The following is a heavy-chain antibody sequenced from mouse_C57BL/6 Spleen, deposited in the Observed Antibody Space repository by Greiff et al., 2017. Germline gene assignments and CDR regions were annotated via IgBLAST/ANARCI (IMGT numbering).Heavy chain of an antibody. D-gene: IGHD2-4*01. CDR1: GYSITSGYY. CDR3: ARDDYYFDY. Sequence: EESGPGLVKPSQSLSLTCSVTGYSITSGYYWDWIRQFPGNKLEWMGYISYDGSNNYNPSLKNRISITRDTSKNQFFLKLNSVTTEDTATYYCARDDYYFDYWGQGTTLTVSS. J-gene: IGHJ2*01. CDR2: ISYDGSN. V-gene: IGHV3-6*01.